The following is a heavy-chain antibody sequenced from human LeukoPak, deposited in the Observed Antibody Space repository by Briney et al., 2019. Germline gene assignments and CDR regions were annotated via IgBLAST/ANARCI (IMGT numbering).Heavy chain of an antibody. J-gene: IGHJ5*02. V-gene: IGHV4-4*07. Sequence: SETLSLTCTVSGGSMRSYYWSWIRQPAGKGLEWIGRIYTSGSTNYNPSLKSRVTMSVDTSKNQFSLKLSSVTAADTAVYYCARDIQPRFGVVNNWFDPWGQGTLVTVSS. CDR2: IYTSGST. D-gene: IGHD3-3*01. CDR3: ARDIQPRFGVVNNWFDP. CDR1: GGSMRSYY.